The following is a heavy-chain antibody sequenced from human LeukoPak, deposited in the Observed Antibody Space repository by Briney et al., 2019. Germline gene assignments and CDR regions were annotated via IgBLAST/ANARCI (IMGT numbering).Heavy chain of an antibody. D-gene: IGHD3-16*02. V-gene: IGHV3-30*04. CDR2: ISDDGSTK. CDR3: AKSLYGGCDY. CDR1: GFTFSNHA. J-gene: IGHJ4*02. Sequence: GGSLRFSCVTSGFTFSNHAMHWVRQGPGKGLEWVAVISDDGSTKFYADSVKGRFTISRDNSKNTLFLQINSLRVEDTAVYYCAKSLYGGCDYWGQGTVVTVSS.